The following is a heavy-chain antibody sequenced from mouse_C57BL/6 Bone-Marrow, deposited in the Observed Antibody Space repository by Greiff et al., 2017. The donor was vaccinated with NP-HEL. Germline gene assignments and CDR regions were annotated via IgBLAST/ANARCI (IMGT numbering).Heavy chain of an antibody. CDR2: IYPGDGDT. CDR1: GSEFRNSW. CDR3: ARGAY. Sequence: QVQLKQSGAELVKPGASVKISCKASGSEFRNSWMNWVKQRPGKGLEWIGQIYPGDGDTNYNGKFKDKATLTADKSSSTAYMQLSRLTSEDSAVYFCARGAYWGQGTLVTVSA. V-gene: IGHV1-80*01. J-gene: IGHJ3*01.